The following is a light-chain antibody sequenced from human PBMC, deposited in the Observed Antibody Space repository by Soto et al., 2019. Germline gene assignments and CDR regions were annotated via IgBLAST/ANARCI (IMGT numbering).Light chain of an antibody. V-gene: IGLV1-47*01. Sequence: QSVLTQPPSASGTPGQRVTISCSGSSSNIGSDYVYWYQQFPGTAPKLLIYRNNQRPSGVPDRFSDSKSGTSASLAISGLRSEDEADYYCAPWDDSLSGYVFGTGTKVTVL. J-gene: IGLJ1*01. CDR1: SSNIGSDY. CDR3: APWDDSLSGYV. CDR2: RNN.